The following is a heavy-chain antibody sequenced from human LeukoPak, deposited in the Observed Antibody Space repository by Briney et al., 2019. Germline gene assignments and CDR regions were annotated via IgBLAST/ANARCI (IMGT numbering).Heavy chain of an antibody. Sequence: PGGSLRLSCAASGFTFSSYSMNWVRQAPGKGLEWVAFIRYDGNNKYYADSVKGRLTITRDNSKNTLYLEMNSLRAEDTALYYCAKDRGRAVAGSEFDYWGQGTLVTVSS. CDR3: AKDRGRAVAGSEFDY. D-gene: IGHD6-19*01. J-gene: IGHJ4*02. V-gene: IGHV3-30*02. CDR2: IRYDGNNK. CDR1: GFTFSSYS.